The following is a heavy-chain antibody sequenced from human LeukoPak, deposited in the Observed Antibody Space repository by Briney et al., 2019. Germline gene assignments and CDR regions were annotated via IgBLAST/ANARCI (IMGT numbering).Heavy chain of an antibody. CDR1: GFTFSSYG. V-gene: IGHV3-23*01. D-gene: IGHD3-22*01. J-gene: IGHJ4*02. Sequence: GGSLRLSCAASGFTFSSYGMSWVRQAPGKGLEWVSAISGSGGSTYYADSVKGRFTISRDIPKNTVYLQMYSLRAEDTAVYYCARDGPGNYASSSFDYWGQGTLVTVSS. CDR2: ISGSGGST. CDR3: ARDGPGNYASSSFDY.